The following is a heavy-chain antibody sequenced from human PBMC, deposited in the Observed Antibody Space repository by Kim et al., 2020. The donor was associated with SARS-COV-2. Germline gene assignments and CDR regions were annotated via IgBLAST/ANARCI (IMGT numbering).Heavy chain of an antibody. CDR1: GFTFSSYV. D-gene: IGHD6-13*01. V-gene: IGHV3-23*01. CDR3: AKLGGGAAVGMRSYYFDY. CDR2: ISGSGGRT. Sequence: GGSLRLSCAASGFTFSSYVMSWVRQAPGKGLEWVSGISGSGGRTYYADSVTGRFTISRDNSKNTLYLQMNSLRAEDPAVYYCAKLGGGAAVGMRSYYFDYWGQGTLVTVSS. J-gene: IGHJ4*02.